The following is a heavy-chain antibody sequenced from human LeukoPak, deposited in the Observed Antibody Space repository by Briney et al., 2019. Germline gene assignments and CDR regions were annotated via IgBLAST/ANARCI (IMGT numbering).Heavy chain of an antibody. D-gene: IGHD4-23*01. Sequence: ASVKVSCKASGYTFNRFGISWVRQAPGQGLECLGWINTYNGKTKVAARFQGRVTMTTDTSTSTAYMELRSLRSDDTAVYYCARDSGLGGNEDNDYWGQGTLVTVSS. J-gene: IGHJ4*02. V-gene: IGHV1-18*01. CDR2: INTYNGKT. CDR1: GYTFNRFG. CDR3: ARDSGLGGNEDNDY.